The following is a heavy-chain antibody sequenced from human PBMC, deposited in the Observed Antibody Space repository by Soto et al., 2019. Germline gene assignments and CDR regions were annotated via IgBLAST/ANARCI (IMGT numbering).Heavy chain of an antibody. CDR3: TREQSDDNYFDP. D-gene: IGHD6-19*01. J-gene: IGHJ5*02. V-gene: IGHV4-61*08. CDR1: GAALSSGGYF. CDR2: IYYSGGT. Sequence: SETLSLTCTVSGAALSSGGYFYTWVRQPPGKGLEWLGYIYYSGGTNYNPPLNSRVTISLDKSKSQFSLRLISVTAADTAVYYCTREQSDDNYFDPWGQGTLVTVSS.